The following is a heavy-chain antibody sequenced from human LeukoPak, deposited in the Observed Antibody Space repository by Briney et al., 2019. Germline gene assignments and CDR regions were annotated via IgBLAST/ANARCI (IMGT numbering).Heavy chain of an antibody. J-gene: IGHJ4*02. D-gene: IGHD6-13*01. V-gene: IGHV3-21*01. CDR2: IGSTTSYI. CDR3: ARDPTPRIAAAGTSDY. Sequence: GGSLRLSCAASGFAFSSFGMNWVRQAPGKGLEWVSSIGSTTSYIYYADSVRGRFTISRDNAKNSLYLQMNSLRAEDTAVYYCARDPTPRIAAAGTSDYWGQGALVTVSS. CDR1: GFAFSSFG.